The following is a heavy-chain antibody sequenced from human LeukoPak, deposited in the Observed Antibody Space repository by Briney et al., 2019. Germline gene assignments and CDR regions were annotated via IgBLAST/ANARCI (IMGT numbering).Heavy chain of an antibody. CDR2: IYSGGST. J-gene: IGHJ4*02. CDR1: GFTVSSNH. D-gene: IGHD4-17*01. CDR3: ATLPPITVNFDY. Sequence: PGGSLRLSCAASGFTVSSNHMSWVRQAPGKGLEWVSVIYSGGSTYYADSVKGRFTISRDNSKNTLYLQMNSLRAEDTAVYYCATLPPITVNFDYWGQGTLVTVSS. V-gene: IGHV3-53*01.